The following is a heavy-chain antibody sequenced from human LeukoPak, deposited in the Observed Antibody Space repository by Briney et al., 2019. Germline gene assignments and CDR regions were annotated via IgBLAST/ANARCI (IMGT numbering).Heavy chain of an antibody. J-gene: IGHJ4*02. CDR1: GFTFSDYA. D-gene: IGHD4-23*01. CDR2: IASDGSST. CDR3: AGGRPHGNDY. Sequence: GGSLRLSCVASGFTFSDYAMNWVRQAPGKGLVWVSRIASDGSSTTYADSVKGRFSISRDNAKNTLYLQMNSLRVEDTAVYYCAGGRPHGNDYWGQGTLVTVSS. V-gene: IGHV3-74*01.